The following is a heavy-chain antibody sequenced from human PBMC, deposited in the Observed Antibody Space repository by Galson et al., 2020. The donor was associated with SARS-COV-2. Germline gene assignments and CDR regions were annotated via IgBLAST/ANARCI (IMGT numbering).Heavy chain of an antibody. V-gene: IGHV3-73*01. CDR2: IRSKANSYAK. CDR3: TRHRRRVVGPRYSYYYMDV. J-gene: IGHJ6*03. Sequence: GSLRLSCVASGFTFSATANHWVRNASGKGQERVGRIRSKANSYAKDNGASMQGRITTSRDDSKNMSYLQMNSLKTEDTAVYYCTRHRRRVVGPRYSYYYMDVWGKGTTVTISS. D-gene: IGHD2-2*01. CDR1: GFTFSATA.